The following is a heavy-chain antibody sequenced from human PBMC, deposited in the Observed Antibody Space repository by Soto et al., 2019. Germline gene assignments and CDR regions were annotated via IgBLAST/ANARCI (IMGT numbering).Heavy chain of an antibody. D-gene: IGHD3-10*01. J-gene: IGHJ6*02. V-gene: IGHV4-39*01. CDR2: IYYSGST. CDR1: GGSISSSSYY. Sequence: SETLSLTCTVSGGSISSSSYYWGWIRQPPGKGLEWIGSIYYSGSTYYNPSLKSRVTISVDTSKNQFSLKLSSVTAADTAVYYCASSSLVRGVMYYYGMDVWGQGTTVTVSS. CDR3: ASSSLVRGVMYYYGMDV.